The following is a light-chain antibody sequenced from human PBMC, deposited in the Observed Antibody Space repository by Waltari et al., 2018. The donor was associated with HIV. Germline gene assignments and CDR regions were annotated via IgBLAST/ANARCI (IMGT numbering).Light chain of an antibody. CDR2: WAS. V-gene: IGKV4-1*01. CDR3: QQCYSTPIT. Sequence: DIVMTQTPDSLAVSLGERATINCNSSQSILYSSNNKSYLAWYQQKPGQSPKPLIYWASTRESGVPDRISGSGSGTDFTLTISRLQAEDVAVYYCQQCYSTPITFGQGTRLEIK. J-gene: IGKJ5*01. CDR1: QSILYSSNNKSY.